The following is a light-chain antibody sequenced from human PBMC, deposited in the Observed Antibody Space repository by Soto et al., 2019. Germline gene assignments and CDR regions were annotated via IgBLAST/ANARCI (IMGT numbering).Light chain of an antibody. CDR1: QSVSSN. J-gene: IGKJ4*01. CDR3: QQYNNWPLT. Sequence: EIVMTQSPATLSVSPGERATLSCRASQSVSSNLAWYQQKPGQAPRLLIYGASTRATGIPARFSGSGSGTEFTLTISSLQFEDFAVYYCQQYNNWPLTFGGATKVEVK. V-gene: IGKV3-15*01. CDR2: GAS.